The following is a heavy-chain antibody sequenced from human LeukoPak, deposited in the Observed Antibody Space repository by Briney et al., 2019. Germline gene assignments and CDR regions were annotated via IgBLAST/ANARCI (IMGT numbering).Heavy chain of an antibody. CDR1: GGSISSGDYY. V-gene: IGHV4-30-4*01. D-gene: IGHD3-10*02. CDR3: ARDGLYGELFWFDP. CDR2: IYYSGST. Sequence: QTSETLSLTCTVSGGSISSGDYYWSWIRQPPGKGLEWIGYIYYSGSTYYNPSLKSRVTISVDTSKNQFSLKLSSVTAADTAVYYCARDGLYGELFWFDPWGQGTLVTVSS. J-gene: IGHJ5*02.